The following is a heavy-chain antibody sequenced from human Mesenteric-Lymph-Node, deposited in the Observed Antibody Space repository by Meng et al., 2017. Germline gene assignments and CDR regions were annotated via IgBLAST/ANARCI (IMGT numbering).Heavy chain of an antibody. D-gene: IGHD3-22*01. J-gene: IGHJ4*02. CDR2: IIPFLGKT. CDR3: ARGNYYDTTGIYYFGD. Sequence: QVDLVQSGAEVKKPGSSVKVSCKASGDNFRTYSFIWVRLAPGQGPEWMGGIIPFLGKTNYPQRFQGRITLSADEATNTAYMELSSLRSEDTAMYYCARGNYYDTTGIYYFGDWGQGTLVTVSS. CDR1: GDNFRTYS. V-gene: IGHV1-69*01.